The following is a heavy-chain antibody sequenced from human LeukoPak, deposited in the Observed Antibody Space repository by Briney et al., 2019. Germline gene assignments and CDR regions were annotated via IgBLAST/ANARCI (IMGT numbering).Heavy chain of an antibody. J-gene: IGHJ4*02. CDR3: ARDRGYFY. V-gene: IGHV3-7*01. CDR2: IDQDGSEK. Sequence: GGSLRLSCAASGFTFNTYSMNWVRQVPGKGLEWVANIDQDGSEKYYVDSVKGRFTISRDNAKNSLYLQMNSLRAEDTAVYYCARDRGYFYWGQGTLVTVSS. CDR1: GFTFNTYS. D-gene: IGHD5-18*01.